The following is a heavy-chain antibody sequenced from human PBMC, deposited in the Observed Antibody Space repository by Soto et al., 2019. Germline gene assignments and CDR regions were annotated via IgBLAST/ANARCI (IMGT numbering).Heavy chain of an antibody. D-gene: IGHD3-10*01. J-gene: IGHJ4*02. Sequence: GGSLRLSCAASGFTFSSYSMNWVRQAPGKGLEWVSSISSSSSYIYYADSVKGRFTISRDNAKNSLYLQMNSLRAEDTAVYYCARDSLYGSGAGEGDYWGQGTLVTVSS. CDR1: GFTFSSYS. V-gene: IGHV3-21*01. CDR3: ARDSLYGSGAGEGDY. CDR2: ISSSSSYI.